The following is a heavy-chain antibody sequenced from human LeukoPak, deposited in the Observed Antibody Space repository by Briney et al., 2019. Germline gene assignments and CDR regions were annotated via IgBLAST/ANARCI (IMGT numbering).Heavy chain of an antibody. D-gene: IGHD3-10*01. CDR1: GFTFSNAW. CDR3: TTDNRTLLYYYGSGSSYYFDY. Sequence: PGGSPRLSCAASGFTFSNAWMSWVRQAPGKGLEWVGRIKSKTDGGTTDYAAPVKGRFTISRDDSKNTLYLQMNSLKTEDTAVYYCTTDNRTLLYYYGSGSSYYFDYWGQGTLVTVSS. CDR2: IKSKTDGGTT. J-gene: IGHJ4*02. V-gene: IGHV3-15*01.